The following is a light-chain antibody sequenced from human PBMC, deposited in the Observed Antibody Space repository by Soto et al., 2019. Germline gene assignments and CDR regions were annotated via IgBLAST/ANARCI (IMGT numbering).Light chain of an antibody. CDR2: KAS. Sequence: IQMTQSPSTLSASVGDKDTITCRASQSINSRLAWYQQNLGKTPKLLIYKASSLQIGVPSRFSGTGSGTEFTLTISSRQPDDFATYYYQQYNTYSTFGQGTKVDIK. V-gene: IGKV1-5*03. J-gene: IGKJ1*01. CDR3: QQYNTYST. CDR1: QSINSR.